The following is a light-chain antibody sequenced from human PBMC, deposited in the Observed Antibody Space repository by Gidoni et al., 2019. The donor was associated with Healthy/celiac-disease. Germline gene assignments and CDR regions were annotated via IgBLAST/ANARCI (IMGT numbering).Light chain of an antibody. CDR3: QQSYSTLVT. CDR1: QSISSY. Sequence: DIQMTQSPSSLSASVGDIVTITCRASQSISSYLNWYQQKPGKAPKLLIYAASSLQSGVPSRFSGSGSGTDFTLTISSLQPEDFATYYCQQSYSTLVTFGQGTKVEIK. V-gene: IGKV1-39*01. J-gene: IGKJ1*01. CDR2: AAS.